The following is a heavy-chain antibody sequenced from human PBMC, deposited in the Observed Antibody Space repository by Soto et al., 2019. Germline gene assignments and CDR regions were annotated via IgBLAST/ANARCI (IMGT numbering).Heavy chain of an antibody. J-gene: IGHJ5*02. CDR3: AREKLRAATVTTLHWFDP. CDR2: INHSGST. Sequence: SESLSLACTAYGWSFSDYYRSWIRQPPGKGLEWIGEINHSGSTNYNPSLKSRVTISVDTSKNQFSLKLSSVTAADTAVYYCAREKLRAATVTTLHWFDPWGRGTLVTSPQ. V-gene: IGHV4-34*01. CDR1: GWSFSDYY. D-gene: IGHD4-17*01.